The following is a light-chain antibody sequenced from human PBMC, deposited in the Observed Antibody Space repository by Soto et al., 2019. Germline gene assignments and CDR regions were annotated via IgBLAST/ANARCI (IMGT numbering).Light chain of an antibody. CDR3: LQLNSYPIT. CDR2: GAS. V-gene: IGKV3D-7*01. CDR1: QRVSSNY. J-gene: IGKJ5*01. Sequence: EIVLTQSPGTLSLSPGERATLSCRAGQRVSSNYLAWYQQKPGQAPRLLIYGASTRATGIPARFSGSGSGTEFTLTISSLQPEDFATYYCLQLNSYPITFGQGTRLEIK.